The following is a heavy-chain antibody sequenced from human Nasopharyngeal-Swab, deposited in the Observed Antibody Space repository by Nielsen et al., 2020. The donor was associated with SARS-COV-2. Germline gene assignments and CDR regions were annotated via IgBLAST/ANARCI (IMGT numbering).Heavy chain of an antibody. Sequence: AAVKVSSRASGCTFITYYILCVRHAPPQGVEGMGIINPCGGGTNYSQKFKSRATMTGDTSTGTVYMELTSLTSEDTAVYYCARMMYFHGYYAMDVWGQGTTVTVSS. CDR2: INPCGGGT. CDR1: GCTFITYY. J-gene: IGHJ6*02. V-gene: IGHV1-46*01. D-gene: IGHD3-10*01. CDR3: ARMMYFHGYYAMDV.